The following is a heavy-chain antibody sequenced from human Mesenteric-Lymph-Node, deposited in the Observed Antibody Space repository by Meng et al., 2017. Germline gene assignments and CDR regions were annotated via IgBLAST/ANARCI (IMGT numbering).Heavy chain of an antibody. Sequence: QVQPKQWGAEVLKPSETLSLTCAVYGGSLSGYYWSWIRQHPGKGLEWIAYIYYSGSTYYNPSLKSRVILSVDTSKNQFSLKLSSVTAADTAVYYCARVDSSGYFLDYWGQGTLVTVSS. D-gene: IGHD3-22*01. CDR3: ARVDSSGYFLDY. CDR2: IYYSGST. CDR1: GGSLSGYY. J-gene: IGHJ4*01. V-gene: IGHV4-34*02.